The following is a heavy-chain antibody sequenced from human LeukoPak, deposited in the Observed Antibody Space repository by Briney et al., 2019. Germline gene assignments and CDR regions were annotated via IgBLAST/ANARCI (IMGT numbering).Heavy chain of an antibody. J-gene: IGHJ4*02. CDR3: AGRYYDILTGGREGFDY. Sequence: GRSLRLSCAASGFTFSSYAMHWVRQAPGKGLEWVAVISYDGINKYYADSVKGRFTISRDNSKNTLSLQMNSLRAEDTALYYCAGRYYDILTGGREGFDYWGQGTLVTVSS. CDR2: ISYDGINK. V-gene: IGHV3-30*04. D-gene: IGHD3-9*01. CDR1: GFTFSSYA.